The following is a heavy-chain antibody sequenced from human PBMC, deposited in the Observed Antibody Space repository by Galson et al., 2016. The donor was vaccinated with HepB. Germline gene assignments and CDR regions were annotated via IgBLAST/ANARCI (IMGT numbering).Heavy chain of an antibody. CDR1: GGTFSSYA. CDR3: AFGGLYASGSYN. Sequence: SVKVSCKASGGTFSSYALSWVRQAPGQGLEWMGLIIPIFGTPKYAQKFQGRVTMTADESTSTAYMELSSLRSEDTAVYYCAFGGLYASGSYNWGQGTLVTVSS. J-gene: IGHJ4*02. CDR2: IIPIFGTP. V-gene: IGHV1-69*13. D-gene: IGHD3-10*01.